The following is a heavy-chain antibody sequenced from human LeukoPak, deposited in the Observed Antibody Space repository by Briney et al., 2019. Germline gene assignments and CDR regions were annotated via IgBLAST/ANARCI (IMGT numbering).Heavy chain of an antibody. J-gene: IGHJ4*02. V-gene: IGHV3-23*01. CDR3: AKDLAPTIY. CDR1: GGTFSSYA. CDR2: ISGSGGAT. D-gene: IGHD2-2*01. Sequence: SCKASGGTFSSYAMSWVRQAPGKGLEWVSGISGSGGATYYADSVKGRFTISRDNSKNTLYLQMNSLRVEDTAVYYCAKDLAPTIYWGQGTLVTVSS.